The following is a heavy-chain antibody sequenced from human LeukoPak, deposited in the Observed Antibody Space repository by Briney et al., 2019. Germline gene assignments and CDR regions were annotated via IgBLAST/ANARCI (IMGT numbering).Heavy chain of an antibody. Sequence: SETLSLTCAVSGGSISSHYWIWIRQPPGKGLEWIGYIYNSGSTNYNPSLKSRVTISLDASRNQFSLKLTSVTAADTALYYCASEYCTSSTCRFDSWGQGTLVTVSS. CDR1: GGSISSHY. D-gene: IGHD2-8*01. V-gene: IGHV4-59*11. CDR2: IYNSGST. J-gene: IGHJ4*02. CDR3: ASEYCTSSTCRFDS.